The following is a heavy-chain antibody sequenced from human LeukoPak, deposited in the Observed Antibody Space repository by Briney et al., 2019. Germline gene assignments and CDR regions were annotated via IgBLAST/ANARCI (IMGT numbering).Heavy chain of an antibody. V-gene: IGHV3-48*01. CDR1: GFTFSSYS. CDR2: ISSSSSTI. D-gene: IGHD3-9*01. CDR3: AEGPYYDILTGYSSDAFHI. J-gene: IGHJ3*02. Sequence: GGSLRLSCAASGFTFSSYSMNWVRQAPGKGLEWVSYISSSSSTIYHADSVKGRFTISRDNAKNSLYLQMNSLRAEDTAVYYCAEGPYYDILTGYSSDAFHIWGQGTVVTVSS.